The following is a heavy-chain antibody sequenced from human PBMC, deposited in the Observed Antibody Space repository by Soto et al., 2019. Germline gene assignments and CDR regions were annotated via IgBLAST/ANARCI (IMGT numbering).Heavy chain of an antibody. J-gene: IGHJ4*01. D-gene: IGHD4-17*01. CDR1: GCSISSAGYY. CDR3: ARADHVFGYYEGNWPQX. V-gene: IGHV4-31*03. CDR2: IYYSGST. Sequence: TLTLTFTVSGCSISSAGYYWSWIRQHPGKGLELIGYIYYSGSTYYDPSLKSRVTISVDTSKNKFSLKLSSVTAADTAVYYRARADHVFGYYEGNWPQXWGQGTPVNLSX.